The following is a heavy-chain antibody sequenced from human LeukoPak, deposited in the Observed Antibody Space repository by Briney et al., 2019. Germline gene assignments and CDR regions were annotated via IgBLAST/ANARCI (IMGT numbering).Heavy chain of an antibody. CDR1: GFTFSSYA. V-gene: IGHV3-30*04. Sequence: PGRSLRLSCAASGFTFSSYAMHWVRQAPGKGLEWVAVISYDGSNKYYADSVKGRFTISRDNSKNTLYLQMNSLRAEDTAVYYCAGGSSGYLFVYWGQGTLVTVSS. CDR2: ISYDGSNK. CDR3: AGGSSGYLFVY. J-gene: IGHJ4*02. D-gene: IGHD3-22*01.